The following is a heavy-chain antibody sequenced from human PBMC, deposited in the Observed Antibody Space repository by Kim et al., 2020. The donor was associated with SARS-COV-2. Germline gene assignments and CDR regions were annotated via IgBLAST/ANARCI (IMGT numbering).Heavy chain of an antibody. Sequence: SETLSLTCAVYGGSFSGYYWSWIRQPPGKGLEWIGEINHSGSTNYNPSLKSRVTISVDTSKNQFSLKLSSVTAADTAVYYCARRKLRMTTVPFDYWGQGTLVTVSS. CDR1: GGSFSGYY. J-gene: IGHJ4*02. D-gene: IGHD4-17*01. CDR2: INHSGST. V-gene: IGHV4-34*01. CDR3: ARRKLRMTTVPFDY.